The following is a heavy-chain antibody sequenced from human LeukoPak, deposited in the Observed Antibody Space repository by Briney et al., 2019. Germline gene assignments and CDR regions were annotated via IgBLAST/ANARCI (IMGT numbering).Heavy chain of an antibody. D-gene: IGHD3-10*01. V-gene: IGHV1-46*01. Sequence: ASVKVSCKASGYNFTSYYMHWVRQAPGQGLEWMGIINPSGGSTHYAQKFQGRVTVTRHMSTNTVYMELTSLRSEDTAVYDCARDRGAYYYYMDVWGKGTTVTVSS. CDR2: INPSGGST. CDR1: GYNFTSYY. CDR3: ARDRGAYYYYMDV. J-gene: IGHJ6*03.